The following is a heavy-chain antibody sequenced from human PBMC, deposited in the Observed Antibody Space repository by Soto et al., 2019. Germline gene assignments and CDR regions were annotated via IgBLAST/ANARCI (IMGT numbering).Heavy chain of an antibody. CDR3: ATGGGNYRDGSGYYAHPMDAFKI. CDR1: GESISSGAYS. J-gene: IGHJ3*02. CDR2: IYGGGSA. V-gene: IGHV4-30-2*01. Sequence: QLQLQESGSGLLKPSQTLSLTCTVSGESISSGAYSWSWIRQPPGKGLEWIAYIYGGGSAYYNPSLKSRVTLPVDRSKNQFSLELTSVTAADTAVYYCATGGGNYRDGSGYYAHPMDAFKIWGQGTMVTVS. D-gene: IGHD3-22*01.